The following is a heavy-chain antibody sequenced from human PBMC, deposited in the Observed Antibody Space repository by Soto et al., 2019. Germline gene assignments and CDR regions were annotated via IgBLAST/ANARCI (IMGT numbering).Heavy chain of an antibody. CDR3: ARRLRYFDWLMSRGDAFDI. J-gene: IGHJ3*02. CDR2: IYYSGST. Sequence: PSETLSLTCTVSGGSISSGDYYWSWIRQPPGKGLEWIGYIYYSGSTYYNPSLKSRVTISVDTSKNKFSLKLSSVTAADTAVYYCARRLRYFDWLMSRGDAFDIWGQGTMVTFSS. D-gene: IGHD3-9*01. V-gene: IGHV4-30-4*01. CDR1: GGSISSGDYY.